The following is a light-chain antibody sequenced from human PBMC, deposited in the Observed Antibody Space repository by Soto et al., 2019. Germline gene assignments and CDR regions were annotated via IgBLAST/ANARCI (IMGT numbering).Light chain of an antibody. Sequence: EIVMTQSPATLFVSPGARATLSCRASQSVSSDLAWYQQKPGQAPRLLMYSASTRATGIPARFSGSGSGTEFTLTISSLESEDFAVYYCQQYNNWPLYTFGQGTKLEIK. V-gene: IGKV3-15*01. CDR1: QSVSSD. J-gene: IGKJ2*01. CDR3: QQYNNWPLYT. CDR2: SAS.